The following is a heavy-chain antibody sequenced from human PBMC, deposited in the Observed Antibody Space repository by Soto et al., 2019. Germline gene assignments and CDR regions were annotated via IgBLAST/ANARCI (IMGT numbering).Heavy chain of an antibody. Sequence: GGSLRLSCAASGFTFSSYAMSWVRQAPGKGLEWVSAISGSGGSTYYADSVKGRFTISRDNSKNTLYLQMNSLRAEDTAVYYCAKALSAPCGGSCHVPFSSGYYYYMDVWGKGTTVTVSS. J-gene: IGHJ6*03. D-gene: IGHD2-15*01. CDR2: ISGSGGST. CDR1: GFTFSSYA. CDR3: AKALSAPCGGSCHVPFSSGYYYYMDV. V-gene: IGHV3-23*01.